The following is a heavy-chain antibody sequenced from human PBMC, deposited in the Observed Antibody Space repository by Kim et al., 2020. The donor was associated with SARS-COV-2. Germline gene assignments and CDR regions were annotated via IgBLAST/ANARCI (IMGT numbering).Heavy chain of an antibody. V-gene: IGHV4-61*07. Sequence: TPSRKSRVTMSVNTAKNQFSLNLRSWTAADTAVYYCARQLPSDRAYGMDVWGQGTMVTVSS. D-gene: IGHD2-21*01. J-gene: IGHJ6*02. CDR3: ARQLPSDRAYGMDV.